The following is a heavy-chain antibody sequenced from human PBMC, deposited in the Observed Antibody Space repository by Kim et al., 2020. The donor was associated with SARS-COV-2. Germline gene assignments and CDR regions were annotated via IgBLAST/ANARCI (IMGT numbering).Heavy chain of an antibody. Sequence: GGSLRLSCAVSGLSVSTNYMSWVRLAPGKGLEWVSIIYRGGNTYYGGSVKGRFTISRDNSKNTLYLQMDSLRAEDTAVYYCVRDRRELLPGRLHYQYFGMDVWGQGTTVTVSS. J-gene: IGHJ6*02. CDR3: VRDRRELLPGRLHYQYFGMDV. CDR2: IYRGGNT. D-gene: IGHD3-22*01. V-gene: IGHV3-53*01. CDR1: GLSVSTNY.